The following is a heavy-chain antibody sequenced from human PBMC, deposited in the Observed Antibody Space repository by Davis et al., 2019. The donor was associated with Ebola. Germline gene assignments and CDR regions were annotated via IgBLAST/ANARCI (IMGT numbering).Heavy chain of an antibody. CDR1: GASFNSHY. CDR2: IYYSGST. V-gene: IGHV4-59*08. Sequence: PSETLSLTCTVSGASFNSHYWSWIRQPPGKGLEWIGYIYYSGSTNYNPSLKSRVTISVDTSKNQFSLKLSSVTAADTAVYYCARLFGEDYVWGSYRHQQYYFDYWGQGTLVTVSS. CDR3: ARLFGEDYVWGSYRHQQYYFDY. D-gene: IGHD3-16*02. J-gene: IGHJ4*02.